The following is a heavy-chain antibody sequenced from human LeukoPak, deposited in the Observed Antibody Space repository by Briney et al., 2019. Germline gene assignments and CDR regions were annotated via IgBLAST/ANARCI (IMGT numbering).Heavy chain of an antibody. CDR1: GGSFSGHY. CDR3: ARDSREDYYDSSGYYYDYYYYMDV. V-gene: IGHV4-34*01. Sequence: SETLSLTCAVYGGSFSGHYWSWIRQPPGKGLEWIGEINHSGSTNYNPSLKSRVTISVDTSKNQFSLKLSSVTAADTAVYYCARDSREDYYDSSGYYYDYYYYMDVWGKGTTVTVS. D-gene: IGHD3-22*01. J-gene: IGHJ6*03. CDR2: INHSGST.